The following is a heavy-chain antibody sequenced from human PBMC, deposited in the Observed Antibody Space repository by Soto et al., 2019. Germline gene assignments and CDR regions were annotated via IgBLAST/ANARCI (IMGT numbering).Heavy chain of an antibody. CDR2: ISYDGSNK. V-gene: IGHV3-30*03. CDR3: ATTQMRGIYDSSGYYQLFDY. J-gene: IGHJ4*02. D-gene: IGHD3-22*01. CDR1: GFTFSSYG. Sequence: PGGSLRLSCAASGFTFSSYGMRWVRQAPGKGLEWVAVISYDGSNKYYADSVKGRFTISRDNSKNTLYLQMNSLRAEDTAVYYCATTQMRGIYDSSGYYQLFDYWGQGTLVTVSS.